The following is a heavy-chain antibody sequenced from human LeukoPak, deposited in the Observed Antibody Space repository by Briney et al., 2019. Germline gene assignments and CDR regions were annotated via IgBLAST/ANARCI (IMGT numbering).Heavy chain of an antibody. J-gene: IGHJ4*02. CDR3: ARIPLGYSGAYYFDY. V-gene: IGHV4-61*05. D-gene: IGHD5-12*01. CDR2: ISSSGSV. CDR1: RGSISGSIRSYY. Sequence: SETLSLTCTVSRGSISGSIRSYYWRWLRQPPGKGLEWIGYISSSGSVNDNPSLRSRVTISVDTSKNQFFLNLSSVSAADTAVYYCARIPLGYSGAYYFDYWGQGTLVTVSP.